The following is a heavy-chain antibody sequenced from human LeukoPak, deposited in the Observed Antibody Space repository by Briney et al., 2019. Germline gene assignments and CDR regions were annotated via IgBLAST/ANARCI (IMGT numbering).Heavy chain of an antibody. CDR1: GFTFSSYS. CDR3: AREDGYCSSTSCYGPDY. V-gene: IGHV3-21*01. Sequence: GGSLRLSCTASGFTFSSYSMNWVRQAPGKGLEWVSSISSSSSYIYYADSVKGRFTISRDNAKNSLYLQMNSLRAEDTAVYYCAREDGYCSSTSCYGPDYWGQGTLVTVSA. CDR2: ISSSSSYI. D-gene: IGHD2-2*03. J-gene: IGHJ4*02.